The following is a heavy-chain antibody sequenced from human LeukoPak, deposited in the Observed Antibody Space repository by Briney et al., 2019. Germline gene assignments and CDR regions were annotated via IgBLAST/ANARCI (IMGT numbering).Heavy chain of an antibody. V-gene: IGHV3-15*01. CDR3: TLGATFDY. CDR1: ELAFKNVW. Sequence: GGSLRLSCGASELAFKNVWMSWVRQAPGKGLEWVGRISSKSDGGTTDYAAPVKGRFTISRDDSKNTLYLQMNSLKTEDTAVYYCTLGATFDYWGQGTLVTVSS. D-gene: IGHD1-26*01. CDR2: ISSKSDGGTT. J-gene: IGHJ4*02.